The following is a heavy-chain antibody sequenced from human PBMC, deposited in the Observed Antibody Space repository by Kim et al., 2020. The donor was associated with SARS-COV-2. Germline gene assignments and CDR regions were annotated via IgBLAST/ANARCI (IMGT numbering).Heavy chain of an antibody. CDR2: IWYDGSKK. V-gene: IGHV3-33*06. J-gene: IGHJ4*02. CDR3: AKDVSNTWYYVDY. Sequence: GGSLRLSCAASGFTFSTYGMHWVRQAPGKGLEWVALIWYDGSKKYYADSVKGRFTISRDNSKNTLYLQMNSLRAEDMAVYYCAKDVSNTWYYVDYWGQGTLVTVSS. D-gene: IGHD6-13*01. CDR1: GFTFSTYG.